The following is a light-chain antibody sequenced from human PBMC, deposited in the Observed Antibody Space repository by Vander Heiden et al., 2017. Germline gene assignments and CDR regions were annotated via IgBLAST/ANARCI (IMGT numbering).Light chain of an antibody. Sequence: AIRITQSPSSLSASTGDRVTITCRARQGISSYLAWYQQKPGKAPKLLIYAASTLQSGVPSRFSGSGSGTDFTLTISCLQSEDFAAYYCQQYYSYPSFTFGHGTKVDIK. CDR1: QGISSY. CDR3: QQYYSYPSFT. CDR2: AAS. V-gene: IGKV1-8*01. J-gene: IGKJ3*01.